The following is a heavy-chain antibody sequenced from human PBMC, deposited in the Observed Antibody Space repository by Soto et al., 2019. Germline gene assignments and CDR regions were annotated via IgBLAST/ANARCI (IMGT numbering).Heavy chain of an antibody. CDR1: GYTFTSYY. CDR3: ASSPYYYDSSGYSPIYFDY. CDR2: INPSGGST. V-gene: IGHV1-46*01. Sequence: QVQLVQSGAEVKKPGASVKVSCKASGYTFTSYYMHWVRQAPGQGLEWMGIINPSGGSTSHAQKFQGRVTMTRDTSTSTVYMELSSLRSEDTAVYYCASSPYYYDSSGYSPIYFDYWGQGTLVTVSS. J-gene: IGHJ4*02. D-gene: IGHD3-22*01.